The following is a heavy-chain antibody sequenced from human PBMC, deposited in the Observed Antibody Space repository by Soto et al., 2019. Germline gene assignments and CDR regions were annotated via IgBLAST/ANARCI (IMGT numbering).Heavy chain of an antibody. CDR3: ARGPGIAVAGTVAHFDY. D-gene: IGHD6-19*01. V-gene: IGHV4-31*03. Sequence: QVQLQESGPGLVKPSQTLSLTCTVSGGSISSGGYYWSWIRQHPGKGLAWIGYIYYSGSTYYNPSLKSRVTISVDTSKNQFSLKLSSVTAADTAVYYCARGPGIAVAGTVAHFDYWGQGTLVTVSS. CDR2: IYYSGST. J-gene: IGHJ4*02. CDR1: GGSISSGGYY.